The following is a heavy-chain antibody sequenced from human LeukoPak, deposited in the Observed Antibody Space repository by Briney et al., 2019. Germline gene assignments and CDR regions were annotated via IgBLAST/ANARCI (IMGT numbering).Heavy chain of an antibody. Sequence: PGGSLRLSCEISGYMFSNAYLNWVRQAPGKGLEWVSYISSTSSTIYYADSVKGRFTISRDNAKNSLYLQMNSLRDEDTAVYYCARDLYYFDCWGQGTLVTVSS. J-gene: IGHJ4*02. CDR2: ISSTSSTI. V-gene: IGHV3-48*02. CDR1: GYMFSNAY. CDR3: ARDLYYFDC.